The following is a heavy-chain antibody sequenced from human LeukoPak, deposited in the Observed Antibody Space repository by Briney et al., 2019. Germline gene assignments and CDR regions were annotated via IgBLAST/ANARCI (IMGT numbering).Heavy chain of an antibody. Sequence: PGGSLRLSCAASGFIFNTYSMNWVRQAPGKGLEWVSSISSSSSYIYYADSVKGRFAISSDNAKDSLYLQMNSLRAEDTAVYYCARDLLSAFDIWGQGTMVTVSS. CDR1: GFIFNTYS. CDR3: ARDLLSAFDI. J-gene: IGHJ3*02. CDR2: ISSSSSYI. V-gene: IGHV3-21*01.